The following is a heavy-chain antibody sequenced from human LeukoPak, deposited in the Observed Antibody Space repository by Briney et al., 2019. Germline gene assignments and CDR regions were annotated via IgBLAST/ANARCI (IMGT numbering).Heavy chain of an antibody. J-gene: IGHJ3*02. CDR2: IRYDGSNE. CDR3: AKDLVVIPAAGTGTFDI. V-gene: IGHV3-30*02. D-gene: IGHD2-2*01. Sequence: GGSLRLSCAASGFTFSRYGMHWVRQAPGKGLEWVAFIRYDGSNEYYADSVRGRFPISRDNYKNTLYLQMNSLRAEDTAMYYCAKDLVVIPAAGTGTFDIWGQGTMVTVSS. CDR1: GFTFSRYG.